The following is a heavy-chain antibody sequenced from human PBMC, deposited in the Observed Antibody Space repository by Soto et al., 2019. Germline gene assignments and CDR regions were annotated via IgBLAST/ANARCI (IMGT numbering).Heavy chain of an antibody. V-gene: IGHV3-48*02. CDR3: ARLPKGSMVTS. D-gene: IGHD2-21*02. CDR1: GFRFSDYS. CDR2: ITSSGDSI. J-gene: IGHJ4*02. Sequence: GGSLRLSCAASGFRFSDYSMNWVRQAPGKGLEWVSYITSSGDSIYYSDSVKGRFTVSRDNAKNSLFLQMNGLRDEDTAVYYCARLPKGSMVTSWGQGTLVTVSS.